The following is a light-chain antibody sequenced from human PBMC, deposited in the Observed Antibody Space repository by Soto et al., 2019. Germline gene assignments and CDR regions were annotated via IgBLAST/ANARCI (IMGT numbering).Light chain of an antibody. Sequence: QSALTQPASVSGSPGQSITISCTGTSSDVGGYNYVSWYQQHPGKAPKLMIYAVTDRPSGVSSRFSGSKSGNTASLTISGLQAEDEADYYCATWDDRLNGYVFGGGTKVTVL. CDR1: SSDVGGYNY. CDR3: ATWDDRLNGYV. J-gene: IGLJ1*01. V-gene: IGLV2-14*01. CDR2: AVT.